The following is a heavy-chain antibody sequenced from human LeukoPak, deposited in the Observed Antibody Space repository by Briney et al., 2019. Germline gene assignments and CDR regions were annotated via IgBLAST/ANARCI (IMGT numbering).Heavy chain of an antibody. CDR2: IFYSGST. J-gene: IGHJ4*02. V-gene: IGHV4-39*01. D-gene: IGHD6-6*01. CDR3: ARYSSSSGY. CDR1: GGSISSSSYY. Sequence: SETLSLTCTVSGGSISSSSYYWGWIRQPPGKGLEWIGSIFYSGSTHYNPSLKSRVTISVDTSKNQFPLKLSSVTAADTAVYYCARYSSSSGYWGQGTLVTVSS.